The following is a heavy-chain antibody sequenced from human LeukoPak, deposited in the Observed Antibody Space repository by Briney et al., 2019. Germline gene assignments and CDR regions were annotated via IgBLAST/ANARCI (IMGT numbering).Heavy chain of an antibody. V-gene: IGHV3-11*04. Sequence: GGSLRLSCAASGFTFSDYYMSWIRQAPGKGLEWVSYISSSGSTIYYADSVKGRFTISRDNSKNTLYLQMNSLRAEDTAVYYCAKDSGIAVAGSDYWGQGTLVTVSS. CDR1: GFTFSDYY. D-gene: IGHD6-19*01. CDR3: AKDSGIAVAGSDY. J-gene: IGHJ4*02. CDR2: ISSSGSTI.